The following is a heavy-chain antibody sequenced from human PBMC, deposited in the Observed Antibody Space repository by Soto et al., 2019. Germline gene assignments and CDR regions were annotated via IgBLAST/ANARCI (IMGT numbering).Heavy chain of an antibody. CDR2: IDPSDSKT. Sequence: GESLKISCKGSGYSFAGYWITWVRQKPGKGLEWMGRIDPSDSKTYYSPSFRGHVTISVTKSITTVFLQWSSLRASDTAMYYCARQIYDSDTGPNFQYYFDSWGQGTPVTVSS. CDR1: GYSFAGYW. D-gene: IGHD3-22*01. CDR3: ARQIYDSDTGPNFQYYFDS. V-gene: IGHV5-10-1*01. J-gene: IGHJ4*02.